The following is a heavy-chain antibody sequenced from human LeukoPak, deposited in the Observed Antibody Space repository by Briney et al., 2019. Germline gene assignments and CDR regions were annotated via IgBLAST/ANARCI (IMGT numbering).Heavy chain of an antibody. Sequence: ASVKVSCKASGYTFTSYGISWVRQAPGQGLEWMGWINPNSGGTNYAQKFQGWVTMTRDTSISTAYMELSRLRSDDTAVYYCARGRAIFGVVINPWDYYYGMDVWGQGTTVTVSS. V-gene: IGHV1-2*04. CDR1: GYTFTSYG. D-gene: IGHD3-3*01. CDR3: ARGRAIFGVVINPWDYYYGMDV. CDR2: INPNSGGT. J-gene: IGHJ6*02.